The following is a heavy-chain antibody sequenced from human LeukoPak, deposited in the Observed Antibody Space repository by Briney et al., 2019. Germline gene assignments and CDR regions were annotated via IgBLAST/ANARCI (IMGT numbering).Heavy chain of an antibody. D-gene: IGHD3-10*01. CDR2: IYPGDSDT. CDR3: ARTLYGSGTKYGY. Sequence: GESLKISCKGSGYTFTNYWVGWVRQMPGKGLEWMGIIYPGDSDTRYSPSFQGQVTISADKSISTAYLQWSSLKASDTAMYYCARTLYGSGTKYGYWGQGTLVTVSS. CDR1: GYTFTNYW. V-gene: IGHV5-51*01. J-gene: IGHJ4*02.